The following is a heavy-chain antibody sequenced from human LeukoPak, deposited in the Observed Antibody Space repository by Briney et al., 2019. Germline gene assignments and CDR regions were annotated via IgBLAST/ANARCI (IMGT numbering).Heavy chain of an antibody. D-gene: IGHD1-1*01. CDR3: VRCTFVLHKRCSAFDV. J-gene: IGHJ3*01. CDR2: ISSSGRYI. Sequence: GGSLRLSCAASGFTLSSYTMNWVRQAPGKGLEWVSYISSSGRYIYYADSVKGRFTISRDNAKNSLLLQMNSLRAEDTAVYYCVRCTFVLHKRCSAFDVWGQGTMVTVSA. CDR1: GFTLSSYT. V-gene: IGHV3-21*01.